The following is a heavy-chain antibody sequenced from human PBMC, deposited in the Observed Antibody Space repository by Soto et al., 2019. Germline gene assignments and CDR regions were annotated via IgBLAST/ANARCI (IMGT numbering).Heavy chain of an antibody. CDR1: GFTFRNDA. J-gene: IGHJ5*02. V-gene: IGHV3-23*01. D-gene: IGHD4-17*01. CDR2: LLRSGSSA. Sequence: VSLRLSCAASGFTFRNDAMTWARQAPRKGLEWVSSLLRSGSSAYYADSVRGRFSISSDTSANSLYLQMDNLRAEDTAIYYCAKDAISGDGIWLMDSWGQGTVVTVSS. CDR3: AKDAISGDGIWLMDS.